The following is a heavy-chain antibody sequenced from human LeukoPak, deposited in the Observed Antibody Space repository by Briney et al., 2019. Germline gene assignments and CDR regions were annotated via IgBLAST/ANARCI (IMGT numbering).Heavy chain of an antibody. CDR3: AKGAPYSSSWSLRGYFDY. CDR2: ISWNSHNI. J-gene: IGHJ4*02. V-gene: IGHV3-9*01. CDR1: GFSFEDYG. D-gene: IGHD6-13*01. Sequence: GGSLRLSCAASGFSFEDYGMHWVRQAPGKGLEWVSGISWNSHNIVYADSVKGRFTISRDNSKNTLYLQMNTLRAEDTAVYYCAKGAPYSSSWSLRGYFDYWGQGTLVTVSS.